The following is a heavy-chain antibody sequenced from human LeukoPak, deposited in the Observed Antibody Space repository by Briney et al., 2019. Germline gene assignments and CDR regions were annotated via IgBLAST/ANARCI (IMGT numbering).Heavy chain of an antibody. Sequence: PSETLSLTCAVYGGSFSDYYWTWIRQPPGKGLEWIGEINHSGSTNYNPSLKSRVTISVDTSKKQFFLRLSSETAADTAVYYCAKGHRYSSGWYWSHWFDPWGQGTLVTVSS. CDR2: INHSGST. V-gene: IGHV4-34*01. CDR3: AKGHRYSSGWYWSHWFDP. CDR1: GGSFSDYY. D-gene: IGHD6-19*01. J-gene: IGHJ5*02.